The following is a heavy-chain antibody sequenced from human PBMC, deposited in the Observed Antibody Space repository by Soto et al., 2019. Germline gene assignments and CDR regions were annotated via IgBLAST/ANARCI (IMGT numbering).Heavy chain of an antibody. CDR1: GCTFSSYA. CDR3: PKDDKAGPFEY. CDR2: ISGSGGST. Sequence: GGSLRLSCASSGCTFSSYAMSWVRQAPGKWLEWVSAISGSGGSTYYADSVKGRFTISRDNSKNTLYLQMNSLRAEDTAVYYCPKDDKAGPFEYWGQGTLVSVS. V-gene: IGHV3-23*01. J-gene: IGHJ4*02. D-gene: IGHD6-19*01.